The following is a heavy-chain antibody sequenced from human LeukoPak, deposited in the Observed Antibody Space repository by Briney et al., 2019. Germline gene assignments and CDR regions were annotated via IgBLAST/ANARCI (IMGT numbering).Heavy chain of an antibody. CDR3: ARVGVTPYYYYGMDV. J-gene: IGHJ6*02. Sequence: SETLSLTCTVSGASISSYYWSWIRQPPGKGLQWIGYIYNIGSTNYNPSLKSRVTISVDTSKNQFSLKLSSVTAADTAVYYCARVGVTPYYYYGMDVWGQGTTVTVSS. D-gene: IGHD2-21*02. CDR2: IYNIGST. V-gene: IGHV4-59*01. CDR1: GASISSYY.